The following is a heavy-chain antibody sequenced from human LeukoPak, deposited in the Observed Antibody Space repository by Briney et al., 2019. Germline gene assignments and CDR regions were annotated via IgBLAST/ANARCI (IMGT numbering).Heavy chain of an antibody. J-gene: IGHJ4*02. CDR1: GFTVSSDY. CDR3: ARDAYRYENDGFFDN. Sequence: GGSLRLSCAASGFTVSSDYMAWVRQAPGKGLDWVSIIYSGGNTYYADSVKGRFTISRDNSKHILYLQMNNLRAEDTAVYYCARDAYRYENDGFFDNWGQGTLVTVSS. CDR2: IYSGGNT. D-gene: IGHD3-10*01. V-gene: IGHV3-53*01.